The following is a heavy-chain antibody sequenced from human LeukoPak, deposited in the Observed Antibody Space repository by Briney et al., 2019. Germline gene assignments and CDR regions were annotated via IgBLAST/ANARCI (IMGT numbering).Heavy chain of an antibody. CDR2: ISSSSSTI. CDR1: GFTFSSYS. Sequence: GGSLRLSCAASGFTFSSYSMNWVRQAPGKGLEWVSYISSSSSTIYYADSVKGRFTISRDNAKNSLYLQMNSLRAEDTAVYYCAREPYCGGDCYYTDFDYWGQGTLVTVSS. D-gene: IGHD2-21*02. V-gene: IGHV3-48*01. CDR3: AREPYCGGDCYYTDFDY. J-gene: IGHJ4*02.